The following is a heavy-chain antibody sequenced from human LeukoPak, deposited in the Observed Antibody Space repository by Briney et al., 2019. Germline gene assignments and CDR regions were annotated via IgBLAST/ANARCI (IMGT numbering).Heavy chain of an antibody. Sequence: HPGGSLRLSCAASGFTFSSYAMHWVRQAPGKGLEWVAVISFDGSHKFYADSVKGRSTISTDNSKNTLYLQMNSLRAEDTAVYYCAKLIGKPQYYAFTGFDYWGQGTLVAVSS. J-gene: IGHJ4*02. V-gene: IGHV3-30*04. D-gene: IGHD2/OR15-2a*01. CDR2: ISFDGSHK. CDR1: GFTFSSYA. CDR3: AKLIGKPQYYAFTGFDY.